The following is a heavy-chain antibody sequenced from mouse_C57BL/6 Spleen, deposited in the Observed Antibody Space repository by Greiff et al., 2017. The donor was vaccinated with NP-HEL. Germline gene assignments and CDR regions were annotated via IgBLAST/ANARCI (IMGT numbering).Heavy chain of an antibody. CDR2: NNPTNGRT. V-gene: IGHV1S81*02. J-gene: IGHJ2*01. D-gene: IGHD1-1*01. CDR1: GYTFTSYW. Sequence: VQLQQSGAELVKAGASVKMSCKASGYTFTSYWMHWVKQWLGQGLEWFAENNPTNGRTYYNEKFKSKATLTVDTSSSTAYMLLSGPTFEDSAVYYCARIKKIVATYFDYWGQGTTLTVSS. CDR3: ARIKKIVATYFDY.